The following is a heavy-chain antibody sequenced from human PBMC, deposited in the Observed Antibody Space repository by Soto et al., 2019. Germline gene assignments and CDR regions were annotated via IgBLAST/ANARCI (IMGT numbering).Heavy chain of an antibody. CDR3: ARGYSSSRPYFQH. CDR2: IFSNDEK. CDR1: GFSLRNARMG. Sequence: SGPTLVNPTDTLTLTCTVSGFSLRNARMGVSWIRQPPGKALEWLAHIFSNDEKSYSTSLKSRLTISKDTSKSQVVLTMTNMDPVDTATYYCARGYSSSRPYFQHWGQGTLVTVSS. D-gene: IGHD6-13*01. V-gene: IGHV2-26*01. J-gene: IGHJ1*01.